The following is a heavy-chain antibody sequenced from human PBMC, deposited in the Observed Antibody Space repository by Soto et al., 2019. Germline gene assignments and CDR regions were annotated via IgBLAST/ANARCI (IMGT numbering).Heavy chain of an antibody. CDR1: GYSLTSGYY. CDR2: IYHSGDT. V-gene: IGHV4-38-2*01. CDR3: ARARTVVAGTIVDY. J-gene: IGHJ4*02. D-gene: IGHD6-19*01. Sequence: TETLSLTCAVSGYSLTSGYYCGWIRQPPGKGLEWIGSIYHSGDTYYNPSLKSQVTISVDMSKNHFSLKLTSVTAADTAVYYCARARTVVAGTIVDYWGQGTLVTVSS.